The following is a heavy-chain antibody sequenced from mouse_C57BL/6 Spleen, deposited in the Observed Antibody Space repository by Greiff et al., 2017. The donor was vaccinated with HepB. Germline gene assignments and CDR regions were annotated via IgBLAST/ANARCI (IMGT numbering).Heavy chain of an antibody. Sequence: VQLQQSGPELVKPGASVKISCKASGYTFTDYYMNWVKQSHGKSLEWIGDINPNNGGTSYNQKFKGKATLTVDKSSSTAYMERRSLTSEDSAVYYCARVLPAPSSRAMDYWGQGTSVTVSS. V-gene: IGHV1-26*01. CDR1: GYTFTDYY. D-gene: IGHD1-1*01. CDR3: ARVLPAPSSRAMDY. J-gene: IGHJ4*01. CDR2: INPNNGGT.